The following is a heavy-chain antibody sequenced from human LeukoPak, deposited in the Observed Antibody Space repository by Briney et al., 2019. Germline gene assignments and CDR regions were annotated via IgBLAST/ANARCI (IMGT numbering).Heavy chain of an antibody. CDR2: IRYDGSNK. Sequence: GGSLRLSCAASGFTFSSYGMHWVRQAPGKGLEWVAFIRYDGSNKYYADSVKGRFTISRDNSKNTLHLQMNSLGAEDTAVYYCARVSRYCTTTNCYGYFFDYWGQGTLVTVSS. CDR3: ARVSRYCTTTNCYGYFFDY. V-gene: IGHV3-30*02. J-gene: IGHJ4*02. CDR1: GFTFSSYG. D-gene: IGHD2-2*01.